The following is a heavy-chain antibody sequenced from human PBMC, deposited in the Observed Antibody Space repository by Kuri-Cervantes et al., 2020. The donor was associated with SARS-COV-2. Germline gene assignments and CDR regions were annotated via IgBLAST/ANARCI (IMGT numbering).Heavy chain of an antibody. CDR1: GGSFSGYY. CDR3: ARDQYYYYGMDV. Sequence: GSLRLSCAVYGGSFSGYYWSWIRQPPGKGLEWIGEINHSGSTNYNPSLKSRVTISVDTSKNQFSLKLSSVTAADTAVYYCARDQYYYYGMDVRGQGTTVTVSS. V-gene: IGHV4-34*01. J-gene: IGHJ6*02. CDR2: INHSGST.